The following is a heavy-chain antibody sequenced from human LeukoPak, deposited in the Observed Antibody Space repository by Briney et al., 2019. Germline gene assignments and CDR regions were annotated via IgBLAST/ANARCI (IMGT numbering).Heavy chain of an antibody. CDR1: GFTNSSSS. J-gene: IGHJ5*02. Sequence: GGSLTLSCAASGFTNSSSSIHWVRQPSGKGLEWVGQIDKKDKGYATATAYAASGKGRFTISRDDSINTAYLQMQSLKTEDTALYFCKRDRGTYNCFHPWGQGTLVTVSS. D-gene: IGHD2-15*01. V-gene: IGHV3-73*01. CDR3: KRDRGTYNCFHP. CDR2: IDKKDKGYATAT.